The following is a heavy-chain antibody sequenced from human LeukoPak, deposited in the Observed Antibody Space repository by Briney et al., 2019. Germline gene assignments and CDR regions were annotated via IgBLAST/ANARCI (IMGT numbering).Heavy chain of an antibody. Sequence: PGGSLRLSCAASGFTFSNAWMSWVRQAPGKGLEWVGRIKSKTDGGTTDYAAPVKGRFTVSRDDSKNTLYLQMNSLKTEYTGVYYCTTDALVVVVAATWGQGTLVSVSS. CDR2: IKSKTDGGTT. CDR1: GFTFSNAW. D-gene: IGHD2-15*01. J-gene: IGHJ5*02. V-gene: IGHV3-15*01. CDR3: TTDALVVVVAAT.